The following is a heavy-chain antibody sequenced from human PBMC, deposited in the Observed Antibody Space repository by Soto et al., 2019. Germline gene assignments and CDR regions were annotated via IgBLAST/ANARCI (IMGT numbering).Heavy chain of an antibody. CDR1: GGSISSSSYY. D-gene: IGHD3-16*01. V-gene: IGHV4-39*01. J-gene: IGHJ6*02. CDR3: ALGGYYYYYGMDV. Sequence: TSETLSLTCTVSGGSISSSSYYWGWIRQPPGKGLEWIGSIYYSGSTYYNPSLKSRVTISVDTSKNQFSLKLSSVTAADTAVYYCALGGYYYYYGMDVWGQGTTVTVSS. CDR2: IYYSGST.